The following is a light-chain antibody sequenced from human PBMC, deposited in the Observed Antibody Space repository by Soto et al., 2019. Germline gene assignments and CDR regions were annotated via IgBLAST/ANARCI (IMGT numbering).Light chain of an antibody. CDR1: SGDVGYYND. CDR3: SSYADDNIFV. CDR2: EVT. Sequence: QSALTQPPSASGSPGQSVAISCTGTSGDVGYYNDVSWYQQHPGKAPKLIIYEVTKRPSGVPDRFSGSKSGNTASLTVSGLQAEDEADYYCSSYADDNIFVFGTGTKVTVL. J-gene: IGLJ1*01. V-gene: IGLV2-8*01.